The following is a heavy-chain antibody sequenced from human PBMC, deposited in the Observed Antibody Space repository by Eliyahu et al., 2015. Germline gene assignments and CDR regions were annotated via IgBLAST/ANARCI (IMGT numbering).Heavy chain of an antibody. CDR3: ARDPAWVAVAAPHAFDI. CDR2: IWYDGSNK. CDR1: GXXXSSXG. D-gene: IGHD6-19*01. J-gene: IGHJ3*02. Sequence: QVQLVESGGGVVQPGRSLRLSCXASGXXXSSXGMHXVRQAPGKGLEWVAVIWYDGSNKXYADSVKGRFTISRDNSKNTLYLQMNSLRAEDTAVYYCARDPAWVAVAAPHAFDIWGQGTMVTVSS. V-gene: IGHV3-33*01.